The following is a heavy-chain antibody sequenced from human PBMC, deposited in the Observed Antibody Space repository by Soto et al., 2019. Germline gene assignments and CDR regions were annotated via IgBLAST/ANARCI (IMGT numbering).Heavy chain of an antibody. D-gene: IGHD2-21*02. CDR2: IYYSGST. CDR3: ARQRTSVVTQAYFDD. CDR1: GGSINSRSYY. Sequence: SETLSLTCTVSGGSINSRSYYWGWIRHSPGKGLEWIGSIYYSGSTYYNPSLKSRVAMSVDTSKNQFSLKLRSVSAADTAVYYCARQRTSVVTQAYFDDWGQGSLVTVS. V-gene: IGHV4-39*01. J-gene: IGHJ4*02.